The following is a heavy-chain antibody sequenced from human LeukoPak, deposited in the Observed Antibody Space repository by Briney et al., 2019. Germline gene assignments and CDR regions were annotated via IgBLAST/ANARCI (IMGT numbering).Heavy chain of an antibody. CDR2: IYYSGST. J-gene: IGHJ3*02. V-gene: IGHV4-30-4*08. D-gene: IGHD6-13*01. CDR3: ARDPSSWNDAFDI. Sequence: SQTLSLTCTVSGGSISSGDYYWSWIRQPPGKGLEWIGYIYYSGSTYYNPSLKSRVTISVDTSKNQSSLKLSSVTAADTAVYYCARDPSSWNDAFDIWGQGTMVTVSS. CDR1: GGSISSGDYY.